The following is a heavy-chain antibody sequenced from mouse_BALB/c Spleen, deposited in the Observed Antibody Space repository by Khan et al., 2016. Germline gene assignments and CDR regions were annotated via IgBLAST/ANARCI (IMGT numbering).Heavy chain of an antibody. V-gene: IGHV1S137*01. D-gene: IGHD2-1*01. CDR2: ISTYYGDT. CDR3: AREGLNYDYAMDY. Sequence: QVQLQQSGAELVRPGVSVKISCKGSGYTFTDYAIHWVKQSHAKSLEWIGVISTYYGDTTFNQKFEAKATMTVDKSSSTAYLELARLTSEDSAIYYCAREGLNYDYAMDYWGQVTSVTVSS. CDR1: GYTFTDYA. J-gene: IGHJ4*01.